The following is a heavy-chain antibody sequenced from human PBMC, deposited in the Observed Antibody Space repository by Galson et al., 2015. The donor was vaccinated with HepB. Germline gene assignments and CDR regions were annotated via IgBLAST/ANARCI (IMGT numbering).Heavy chain of an antibody. J-gene: IGHJ1*01. CDR3: AKGSYYYDSSGYYYGAGYFQH. Sequence: SLRLSCAASGFTFSSYAMSWVRQAPGKGLEWVSAISGSGGSTDYADPVKGRFTISRDNSKNTLYLQMNSLRAEDTAVYYCAKGSYYYDSSGYYYGAGYFQHWGQGTLVTVSS. V-gene: IGHV3-23*01. CDR2: ISGSGGST. D-gene: IGHD3-22*01. CDR1: GFTFSSYA.